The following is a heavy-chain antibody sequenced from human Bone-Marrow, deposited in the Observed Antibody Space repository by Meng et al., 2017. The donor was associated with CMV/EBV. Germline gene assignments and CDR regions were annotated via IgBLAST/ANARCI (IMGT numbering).Heavy chain of an antibody. J-gene: IGHJ6*02. CDR3: ARGYYDILTGYFSSLLYGMDV. CDR1: GFTFSSYA. V-gene: IGHV3-64*02. D-gene: IGHD3-9*01. Sequence: GESLKISCAASGFTFSSYAMSWVRQAPGKGLEWVSAISGNGGSTYYADSVKGRFTISRDNSKNTLYLQMGSLRAEDMAVYYCARGYYDILTGYFSSLLYGMDVWGQGTTVTVSS. CDR2: ISGNGGST.